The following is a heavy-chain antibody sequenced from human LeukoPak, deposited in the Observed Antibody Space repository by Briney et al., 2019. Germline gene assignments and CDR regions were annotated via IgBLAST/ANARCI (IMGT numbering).Heavy chain of an antibody. J-gene: IGHJ4*02. CDR2: ISSSSSYI. Sequence: GGSLRLSCAASGFTVSSNYMSWVRQAPGKGLEWVSSISSSSSYIYYADSVKGRFTISRDNAKNSLYLQMNSLRAEDTAVYYCARERGGIADWGQGTLVTVSS. CDR1: GFTVSSNY. V-gene: IGHV3-21*01. D-gene: IGHD3-16*02. CDR3: ARERGGIAD.